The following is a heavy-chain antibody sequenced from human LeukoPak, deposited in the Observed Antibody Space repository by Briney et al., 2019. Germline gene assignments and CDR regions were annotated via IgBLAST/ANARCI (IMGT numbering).Heavy chain of an antibody. CDR2: IIPIFGAA. Sequence: GASVKVSCKASGGTFSSYAISWVRQAPGQGLEWMGGIIPIFGAANYAQKFQGRVTITADESTSTAYMELSSLRSEDTAVYYCARGGDPLSPTVAFDIWGQGTMVTVSS. V-gene: IGHV1-69*01. J-gene: IGHJ3*02. CDR3: ARGGDPLSPTVAFDI. CDR1: GGTFSSYA. D-gene: IGHD4-17*01.